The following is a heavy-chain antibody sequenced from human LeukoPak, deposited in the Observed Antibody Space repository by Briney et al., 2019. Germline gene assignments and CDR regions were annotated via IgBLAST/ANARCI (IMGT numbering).Heavy chain of an antibody. J-gene: IGHJ6*02. CDR1: GFTFSSYW. D-gene: IGHD4-17*01. V-gene: IGHV3-74*01. CDR2: INSDGSST. CDR3: ARGGRGYGDYINYYYYGMDV. Sequence: PGGSLRLSCAASGFTFSSYWRHWVSQAPGKGLVWVSRINSDGSSTSYADSVKGRFTISRDNAKNTLYLQMNSLRAGDTAVYYCARGGRGYGDYINYYYYGMDVWGQGTTVTVSS.